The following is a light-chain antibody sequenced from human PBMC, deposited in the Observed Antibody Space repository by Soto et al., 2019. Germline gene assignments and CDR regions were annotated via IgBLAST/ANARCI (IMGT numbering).Light chain of an antibody. Sequence: AIQLTQSPSSLSASVGARVTITCRASQGISSALGWYQQKPGKVPKLLIYAASTLQSGVPSRFSGSGSGTDFTRTISSLQPEDFATYYCLLDFSYFWAFGQGTKVEVK. CDR2: AAS. V-gene: IGKV1-6*01. CDR1: QGISSA. CDR3: LLDFSYFWA. J-gene: IGKJ1*01.